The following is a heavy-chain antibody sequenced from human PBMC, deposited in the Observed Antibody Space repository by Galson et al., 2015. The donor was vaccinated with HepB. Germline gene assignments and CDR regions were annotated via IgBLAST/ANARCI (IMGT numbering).Heavy chain of an antibody. V-gene: IGHV1-18*01. CDR2: ISAYNGKT. CDR3: ARAVPRYYYDSSGSYYFDY. CDR1: ANTFTTYG. D-gene: IGHD3-22*01. J-gene: IGHJ4*02. Sequence: SVKVSCKASANTFTTYGITWVRQAPGQGLEWMGWISAYNGKTNYAQKLQGRVTMTTDTSSTTAYMELRSLRSDDTAVYYCARAVPRYYYDSSGSYYFDYWGQGTLVTVSS.